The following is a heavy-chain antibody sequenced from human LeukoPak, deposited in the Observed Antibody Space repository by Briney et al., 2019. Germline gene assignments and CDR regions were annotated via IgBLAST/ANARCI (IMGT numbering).Heavy chain of an antibody. CDR3: ASGPGYSYSQD. V-gene: IGHV3-7*03. Sequence: PGGSLRLSCAVSGFTFSSYWMSWVRQAPGKGLEWVASIKEEGSEKHYVDSVKGRFSTSRDNAKNSLYLQMNSLRIEDTAVYYCASGPGYSYSQDWGQGTLVTVSS. CDR1: GFTFSSYW. CDR2: IKEEGSEK. J-gene: IGHJ4*02. D-gene: IGHD5-18*01.